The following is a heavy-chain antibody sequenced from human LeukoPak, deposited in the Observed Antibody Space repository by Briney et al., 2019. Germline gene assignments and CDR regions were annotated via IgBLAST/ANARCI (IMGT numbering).Heavy chain of an antibody. CDR3: ARDMGNYYDSSGYAYAFDI. J-gene: IGHJ3*02. V-gene: IGHV3-21*01. D-gene: IGHD3-22*01. CDR2: LNSSSSYI. CDR1: GFTFSSYS. Sequence: PGGALRLSCAASGFTFSSYSMNWVRQAPGKGLEWVSSLNSSSSYIYYADSVKGRFTISRDNAKNSLYLQMNSLRAEDTAVYYCARDMGNYYDSSGYAYAFDIWGQGTMVTVSS.